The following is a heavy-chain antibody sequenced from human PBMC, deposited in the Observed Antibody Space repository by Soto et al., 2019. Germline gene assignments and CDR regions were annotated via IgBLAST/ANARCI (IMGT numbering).Heavy chain of an antibody. CDR3: AREGSGYNL. CDR1: GGSFNSFG. Sequence: SVKVSCKASGGSFNSFGISWVRQAPGQGLEWMGGIIPVFGRPNYAQRFRGRLTITAGESTNTVYLELIDLRSEDTAVYYCAREGSGYNLWGQGTQVTVSS. J-gene: IGHJ1*01. CDR2: IIPVFGRP. V-gene: IGHV1-69*13. D-gene: IGHD5-12*01.